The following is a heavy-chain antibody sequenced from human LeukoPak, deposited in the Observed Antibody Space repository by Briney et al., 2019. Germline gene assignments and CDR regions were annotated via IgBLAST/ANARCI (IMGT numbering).Heavy chain of an antibody. J-gene: IGHJ2*01. CDR2: ISAYNGNT. CDR1: GYTFTSYG. D-gene: IGHD6-6*01. V-gene: IGHV1-18*01. CDR3: ARFRPSGGGAARPGKSYWYFDF. Sequence: GASVKVSCKASGYTFTSYGISWVRQAPGQGLEWMGWISAYNGNTNYAQKLQGRVTMTTDTSTSTAYMELRSLRSDDTAVYYCARFRPSGGGAARPGKSYWYFDFWGRGTLVTVSS.